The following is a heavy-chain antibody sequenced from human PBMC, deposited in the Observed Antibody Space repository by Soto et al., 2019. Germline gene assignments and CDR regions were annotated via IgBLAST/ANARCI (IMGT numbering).Heavy chain of an antibody. J-gene: IGHJ4*02. Sequence: QVQLVESGGGVVQPGRSLRLSCSASGFTFSDFEMYWVRQAPGKGLDWVSFISYDGSNQYYAGSVKGRFTVSRDNSKNTLFLLMNSLRPEDTAVYFWASRTGTAPRFDYWGQGTLVTVSS. CDR2: ISYDGSNQ. CDR3: ASRTGTAPRFDY. CDR1: GFTFSDFE. V-gene: IGHV3-30-3*01. D-gene: IGHD1-7*01.